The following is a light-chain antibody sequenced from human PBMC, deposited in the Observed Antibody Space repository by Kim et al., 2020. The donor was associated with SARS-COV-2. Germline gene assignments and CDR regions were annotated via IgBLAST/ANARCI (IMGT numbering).Light chain of an antibody. CDR1: QSVSDNY. J-gene: IGKJ1*01. CDR2: GAS. CDR3: QYQRSSPT. Sequence: EIVLTQSPGTVSLSPEERASLSCRASQSVSDNYVAWYQQKPGQAPRLLIYGASRRATGIPERFSGSGTGTDFTLTISSLEPEDFVVYFCQYQRSSPTFGQGTKVDIK. V-gene: IGKV3-20*01.